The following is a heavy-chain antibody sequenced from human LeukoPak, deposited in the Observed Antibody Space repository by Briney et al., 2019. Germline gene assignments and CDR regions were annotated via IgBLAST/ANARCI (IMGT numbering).Heavy chain of an antibody. CDR3: ARQIGSSGPDC. V-gene: IGHV4-30-2*03. D-gene: IGHD6-19*01. CDR2: IYHSGST. J-gene: IGHJ4*02. CDR1: GGSISSGGYS. Sequence: SETLSLTCAVSGGSISSGGYSWSWIRQPPGKGLEWIGYIYHSGSTYYNPSLKSRVTISKDTSKNQFALRLSSVTAADTAVYYCARQIGSSGPDCWGQGTLVTVSS.